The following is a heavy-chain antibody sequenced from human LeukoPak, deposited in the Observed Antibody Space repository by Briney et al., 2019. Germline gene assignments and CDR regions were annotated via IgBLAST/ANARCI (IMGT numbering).Heavy chain of an antibody. D-gene: IGHD4-17*01. V-gene: IGHV3-30*02. Sequence: PGGSLRLSCAASGFTFSSYGMHWVRQAPGKGLEWVAFMRYDGSNKYYADSVKGRFAISRDNSKNTLYLQMNSLRAEDTAVYYCAKGTVMTTVTTWGWGQGTLVTVSS. CDR1: GFTFSSYG. J-gene: IGHJ4*02. CDR3: AKGTVMTTVTTWG. CDR2: MRYDGSNK.